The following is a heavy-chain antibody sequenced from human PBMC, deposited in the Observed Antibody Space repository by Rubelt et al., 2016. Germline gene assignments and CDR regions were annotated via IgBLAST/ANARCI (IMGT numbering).Heavy chain of an antibody. V-gene: IGHV4-4*07. Sequence: ESGPGLVKPSETLSLTCTVSGGSISSYCWSWIRQPAGKGLEWIGRIYTSGSTNYNPSLKSRVTMSVDTSKNQFSLKLSSVTAADTAVYYCARGDPDRGSRTGTLDYWGQGTLVTVSS. J-gene: IGHJ4*02. CDR3: ARGDPDRGSRTGTLDY. CDR1: GGSISSYC. CDR2: IYTSGST. D-gene: IGHD3-10*01.